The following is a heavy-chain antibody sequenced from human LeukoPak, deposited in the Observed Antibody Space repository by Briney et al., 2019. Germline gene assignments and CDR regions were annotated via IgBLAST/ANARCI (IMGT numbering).Heavy chain of an antibody. CDR1: GFTFSSYS. J-gene: IGHJ5*02. CDR3: ANTYYYDSSGSP. D-gene: IGHD3-22*01. V-gene: IGHV3-48*04. CDR2: ISSSSSTI. Sequence: GGSLRLSCAASGFTFSSYSMNWVRQAPGKGLEWVSYISSSSSTIYYADSVKGRFTISIDNAKNSLYLQMNSLRAEDTAVYYWANTYYYDSSGSPWGKGTLLTVSS.